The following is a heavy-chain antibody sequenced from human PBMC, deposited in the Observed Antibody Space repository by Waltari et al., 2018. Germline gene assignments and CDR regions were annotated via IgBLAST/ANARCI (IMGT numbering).Heavy chain of an antibody. CDR1: GFTFSDYA. V-gene: IGHV3-23*03. Sequence: QLFESGGDFVQPGGSLRLSCSASGFTFSDYAMNWVRQAPGKGLEWVSIIYSGGSTYYADSVKGRFSISRDDSKNTLYLLMNSLRPGDTAVYYCARDETEATTSPNSPYYSYYMDVWGKGTTVTVSS. D-gene: IGHD1-1*01. CDR3: ARDETEATTSPNSPYYSYYMDV. CDR2: IIYSGGST. J-gene: IGHJ6*03.